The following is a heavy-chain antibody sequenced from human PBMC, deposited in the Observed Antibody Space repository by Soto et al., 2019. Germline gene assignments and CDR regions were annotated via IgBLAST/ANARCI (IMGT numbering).Heavy chain of an antibody. CDR3: ARRIDGFTPHFDY. CDR1: GYSFTSYW. D-gene: IGHD2-15*01. V-gene: IGHV5-51*01. J-gene: IGHJ4*02. Sequence: GESLKISCKGSGYSFTSYWVGWVRQMPGKGLEWMGIIYPGDSDTRYSPSFQGQVTISADKSISTAYLQWSSLKASDTAMYFCARRIDGFTPHFDYWGQGTLVTVSS. CDR2: IYPGDSDT.